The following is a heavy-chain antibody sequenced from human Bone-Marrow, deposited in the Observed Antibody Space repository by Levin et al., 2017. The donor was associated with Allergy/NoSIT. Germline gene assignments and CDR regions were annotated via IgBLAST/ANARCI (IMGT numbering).Heavy chain of an antibody. Sequence: GESLKISCAASGFTVSSNYMSWVRQAPGKGLEWVSVIYSGGSTYYADSVKGRFTISRDNSKNTLYLQMNSLRAEDTAVYYCARDLPLHYWGQGTLVTVSS. CDR3: ARDLPLHY. V-gene: IGHV3-66*01. CDR2: IYSGGST. CDR1: GFTVSSNY. J-gene: IGHJ4*02.